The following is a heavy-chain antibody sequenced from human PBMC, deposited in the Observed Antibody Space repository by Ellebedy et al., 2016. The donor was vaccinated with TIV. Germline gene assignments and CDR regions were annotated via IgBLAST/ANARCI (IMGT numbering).Heavy chain of an antibody. D-gene: IGHD4-17*01. CDR2: IWYDGNRK. V-gene: IGHV3-33*01. J-gene: IGHJ6*02. Sequence: GESLKISCAVSGFTFSTYAMHWVRQAPGKGLEWVAVIWYDGNRKYYADSVKGRFTISRDNSKNTVSLQMNLLKGEDTAMYYCARPMTTVMDYYYGMDVWGQGTTVTVSS. CDR3: ARPMTTVMDYYYGMDV. CDR1: GFTFSTYA.